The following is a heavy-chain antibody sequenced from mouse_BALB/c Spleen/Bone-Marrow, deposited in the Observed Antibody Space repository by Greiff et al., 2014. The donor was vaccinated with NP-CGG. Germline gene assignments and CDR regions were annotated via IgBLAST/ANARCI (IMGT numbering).Heavy chain of an antibody. CDR1: GFNINDTY. D-gene: IGHD1-1*01. CDR2: IDPANGNT. J-gene: IGHJ1*01. CDR3: ARYDYGWYFYV. V-gene: IGHV14-3*02. Sequence: EVQLQQSGAELVKPGASVKLSCTASGFNINDTYMHWVKQRPEQGLEWIGRIDPANGNTKYDPKFQGKATITADTSSNTAYLQLSSLTSEDTAVYYCARYDYGWYFYVWGAGTTVTVSS.